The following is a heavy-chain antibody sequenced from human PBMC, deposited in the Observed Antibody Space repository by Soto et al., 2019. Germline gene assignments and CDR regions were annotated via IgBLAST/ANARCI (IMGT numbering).Heavy chain of an antibody. V-gene: IGHV3-74*01. D-gene: IGHD3-10*01. Sequence: EVQLVESGGGLVQPGGSLRLSCVASGFTFKTNWMHWIRQGPGKGLLWVSRINGDGTITTYADAVRGRFTVSRDNAKNTLYLHMRSLRDGDTAVYYCVRDLNYKFFFDLWGQGTLVTVSS. CDR2: INGDGTIT. CDR1: GFTFKTNW. CDR3: VRDLNYKFFFDL. J-gene: IGHJ4*02.